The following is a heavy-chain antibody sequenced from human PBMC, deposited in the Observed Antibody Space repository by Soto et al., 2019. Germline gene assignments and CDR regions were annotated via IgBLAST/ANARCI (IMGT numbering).Heavy chain of an antibody. V-gene: IGHV4-59*08. CDR2: IYYNGNT. D-gene: IGHD2-21*02. Sequence: SEALSLTYTVSGGYVSGYYWSLVRQPPGKGLEWIGYIYYNGNTNYNPSLRSRVTISLDTSKHQFSLNLTSVTAADTAVYFCARGRYCLSGDCFPNWFDPWGQGTLVTVSS. J-gene: IGHJ5*02. CDR1: GGYVSGYY. CDR3: ARGRYCLSGDCFPNWFDP.